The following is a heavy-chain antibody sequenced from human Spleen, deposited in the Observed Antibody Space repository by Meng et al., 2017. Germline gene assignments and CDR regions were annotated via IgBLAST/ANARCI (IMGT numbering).Heavy chain of an antibody. Sequence: QTWAEGLLTPSEPFSPPCVVSVGSFSDYYWSWIRQSPGKGLEWIGEINHSGSTNYNPSLESRATISVDTSQNNLSLKLSSVTAADSAVYYCARGPTTMAHDFDYWGQGTLVTVSS. CDR2: INHSGST. CDR3: ARGPTTMAHDFDY. D-gene: IGHD4-11*01. CDR1: VGSFSDYY. J-gene: IGHJ4*02. V-gene: IGHV4-34*01.